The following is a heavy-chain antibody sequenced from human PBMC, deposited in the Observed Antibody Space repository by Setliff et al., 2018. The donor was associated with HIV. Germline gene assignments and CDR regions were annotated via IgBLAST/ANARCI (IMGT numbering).Heavy chain of an antibody. CDR2: IYHHGTT. J-gene: IGHJ6*02. CDR1: GYSISSGYY. V-gene: IGHV4-38-2*01. CDR3: ARGGPTVAFGLDV. D-gene: IGHD4-17*01. Sequence: PSETLSLTCAVSGYSISSGYYWGWIRQPPGKGLEWIGNIYHHGTTYYYPSPKGRVTISLDTSNNQFSLNLNSVTAADTAVYYCARGGPTVAFGLDVWGQGTTVTVSS.